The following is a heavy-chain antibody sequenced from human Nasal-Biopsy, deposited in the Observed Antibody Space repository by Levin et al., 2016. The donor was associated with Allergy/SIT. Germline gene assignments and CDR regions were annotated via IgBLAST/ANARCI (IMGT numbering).Heavy chain of an antibody. CDR2: IDPSDSYT. V-gene: IGHV5-10-1*01. CDR1: GYIFTSYW. D-gene: IGHD6-19*01. J-gene: IGHJ4*02. CDR3: ARRTRYTSGWYVIDY. Sequence: GESLKISCKGSGYIFTSYWITWVRQMPGKGLEWMGRIDPSDSYTSYSPSFQGHVTMSVDKSSSIGYLQWSSLKASDTAMYYCARRTRYTSGWYVIDYWGQGTLVTVSS.